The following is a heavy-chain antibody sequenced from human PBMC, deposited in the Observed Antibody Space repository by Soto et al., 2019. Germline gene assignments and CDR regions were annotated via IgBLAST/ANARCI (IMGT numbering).Heavy chain of an antibody. Sequence: QLQLQESGSRLVKPSQTLSLTCAVSGVSITTTGYSWRWIRKPPGKGLEWIGYIYHTGSTYYNSSDRGRVTISLDRTKNKISLNLSSVTAAETAVYYCAGRFGEGRGLSSWGQGPLVTVAS. J-gene: IGHJ5*02. CDR2: IYHTGST. CDR3: AGRFGEGRGLSS. CDR1: GVSITTTGYS. V-gene: IGHV4-30-2*01. D-gene: IGHD3-10*01.